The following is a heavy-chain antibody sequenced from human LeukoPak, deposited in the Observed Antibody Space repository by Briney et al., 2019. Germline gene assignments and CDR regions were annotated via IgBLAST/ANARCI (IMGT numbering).Heavy chain of an antibody. D-gene: IGHD6-13*01. V-gene: IGHV1-2*02. Sequence: ASVKVSCKASGYIFTGYFMHWVRQAPGQGLEWMGWINPSNGGTTYAQRFQGRVTLTRDTSISTAYLELSGLTSDDTALYYCARALLSSSWYQDWGQGTLVTVSS. CDR1: GYIFTGYF. J-gene: IGHJ4*02. CDR2: INPSNGGT. CDR3: ARALLSSSWYQD.